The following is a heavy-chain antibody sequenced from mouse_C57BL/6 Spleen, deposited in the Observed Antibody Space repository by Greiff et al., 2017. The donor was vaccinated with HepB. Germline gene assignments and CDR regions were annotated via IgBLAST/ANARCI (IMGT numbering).Heavy chain of an antibody. CDR2: IDPSDSYT. CDR1: GYTFTSYW. Sequence: VQLQQPGAELVKPGASVKLSCKASGYTFTSYWMQWVKQRPGQGLEWIGEIDPSDSYTNYNQKFKGKATLTVDTSSSTAYMQLSSLTSEDSAVYYCAGSEPLLRRAWFAYWGQGTLVTVSA. CDR3: AGSEPLLRRAWFAY. V-gene: IGHV1-50*01. J-gene: IGHJ3*01. D-gene: IGHD1-2*01.